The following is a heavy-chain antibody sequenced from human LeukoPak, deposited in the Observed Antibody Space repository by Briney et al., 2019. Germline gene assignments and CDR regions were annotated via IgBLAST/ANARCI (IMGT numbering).Heavy chain of an antibody. CDR1: GYTFSGYY. V-gene: IGHV1-2*02. J-gene: IGHJ4*02. D-gene: IGHD1-26*01. Sequence: ASVKVSCKTSGYTFSGYYIHWVRQAPGQGLGWMGWINPNNGDTVYEQKFQGRVTVTRDTSITTAYMELNRLKSDDTAVYYCARDKGGRYYPPDYWRQGTPVTVSS. CDR2: INPNNGDT. CDR3: ARDKGGRYYPPDY.